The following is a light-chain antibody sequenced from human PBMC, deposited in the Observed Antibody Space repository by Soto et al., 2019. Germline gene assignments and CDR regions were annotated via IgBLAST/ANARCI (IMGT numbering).Light chain of an antibody. V-gene: IGLV1-40*01. Sequence: QSVLTQPPSVSGAPGQRVTISCTGSSSNIGAGYDVHWYQQLPGTAPKLLIYDNTNRPSGVPDRFSASKSGTSASLAITGLQAEDEADYYCQSYDNSLSGSRVFGTGTKLTVL. CDR2: DNT. CDR3: QSYDNSLSGSRV. J-gene: IGLJ1*01. CDR1: SSNIGAGYD.